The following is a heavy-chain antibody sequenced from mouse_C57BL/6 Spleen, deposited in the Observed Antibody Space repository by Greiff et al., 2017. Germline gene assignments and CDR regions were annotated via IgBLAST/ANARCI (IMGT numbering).Heavy chain of an antibody. J-gene: IGHJ2*01. CDR1: GYTFTDYY. Sequence: VQLQQSGPELVKPGASVKISCKASGYTFTDYYMNWVKQSHGKSLEWIGDINPNNGGTSYNQKFKGKATLTVDKSSSTAYMELRSLTSEDSAVYYCARGGITTVVDGYWGQGTTLTVSS. CDR3: ARGGITTVVDGY. D-gene: IGHD1-1*01. CDR2: INPNNGGT. V-gene: IGHV1-26*01.